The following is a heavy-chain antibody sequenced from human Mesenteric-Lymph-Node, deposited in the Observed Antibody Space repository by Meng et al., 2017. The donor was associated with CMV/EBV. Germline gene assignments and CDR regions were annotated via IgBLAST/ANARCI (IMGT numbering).Heavy chain of an antibody. CDR1: GYSISAGYY. J-gene: IGHJ4*02. Sequence: SETLSLTCTVSGYSISAGYYWGWIRQSPGKGLEWIGTIYRTGSTFFNPSLKSRVSMAVDTSNNQLSLNLTSVTAADTAVYYCARDRGYYYDSSGLFDYWGQGTLVTVSS. D-gene: IGHD3-22*01. V-gene: IGHV4-38-2*02. CDR3: ARDRGYYYDSSGLFDY. CDR2: IYRTGST.